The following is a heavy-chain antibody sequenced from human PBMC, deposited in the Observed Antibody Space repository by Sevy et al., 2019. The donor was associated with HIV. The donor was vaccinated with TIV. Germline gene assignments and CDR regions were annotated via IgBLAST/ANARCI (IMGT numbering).Heavy chain of an antibody. CDR3: AKMVASYYYYGMDV. CDR2: ISGSGGST. J-gene: IGHJ6*02. V-gene: IGHV3-23*01. D-gene: IGHD2-15*01. CDR1: GFTFSSYA. Sequence: GGSLRLSCAASGFTFSSYAMSWVRQAPGKGLEWVSAISGSGGSTYYVDSVKGRFTISRDNSKNTLYLQMNSLRAEDTAVYYCAKMVASYYYYGMDVWGQGTTVTVSS.